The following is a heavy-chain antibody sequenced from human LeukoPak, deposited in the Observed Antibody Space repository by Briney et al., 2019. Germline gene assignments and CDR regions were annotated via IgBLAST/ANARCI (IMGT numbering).Heavy chain of an antibody. CDR2: ISSSGNAI. D-gene: IGHD6-19*01. CDR3: AINGFSIGWYEPYYFDN. J-gene: IGHJ4*02. CDR1: GFPFSSYE. V-gene: IGHV3-48*03. Sequence: PGGSLRLSCALSGFPFSSYEMNWVRQAPGKGLEWVSYISSSGNAIYYADSVKGRFTISRDNAKNSLYLQMNSLRAEDTAVYYCAINGFSIGWYEPYYFDNWGQGTLVTVSS.